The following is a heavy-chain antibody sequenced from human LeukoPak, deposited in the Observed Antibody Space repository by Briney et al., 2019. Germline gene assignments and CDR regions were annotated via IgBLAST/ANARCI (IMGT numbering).Heavy chain of an antibody. D-gene: IGHD3-22*01. V-gene: IGHV4-59*08. J-gene: IGHJ4*02. CDR1: GGSISSYY. Sequence: SETPSLTCAVSGGSISSYYWSWIRQPPGKGLEWIGYIYYSGSTNYNPSLKSRVTISVDTSKNQFSLKLSSVTAADTAVYYCARQTTYYYDSSGYYYFDYWGQGTLVTVSS. CDR3: ARQTTYYYDSSGYYYFDY. CDR2: IYYSGST.